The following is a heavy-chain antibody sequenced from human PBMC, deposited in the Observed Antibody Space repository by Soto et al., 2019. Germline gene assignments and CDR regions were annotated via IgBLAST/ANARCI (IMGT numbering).Heavy chain of an antibody. V-gene: IGHV4-59*01. CDR2: ISYSGST. CDR3: AGGDGAGNLDY. CDR1: GGSIRSYY. J-gene: IGHJ4*02. Sequence: SETLSLTCTVSGGSIRSYYWSWIRQPPGKGLEWSGCISYSGSTNYNSSLKSRVTISVYTSKNQFSLKLSSVTASDTAVYFCAGGDGAGNLDYLVQGPMVTVSS.